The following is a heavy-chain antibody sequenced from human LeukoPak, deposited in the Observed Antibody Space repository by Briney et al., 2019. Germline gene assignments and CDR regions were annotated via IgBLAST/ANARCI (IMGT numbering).Heavy chain of an antibody. J-gene: IGHJ4*02. CDR1: GFTFTTYA. Sequence: GGSLRLSCAASGFTFTTYAMTWVRQAPGKGLEWVSAISGSGDETYYADSVRGRFTISRDNSENTLSLQLSSLRADDTAVYYCAKDNVDTSSCLDYWGQGTLVTVSS. D-gene: IGHD6-6*01. CDR2: ISGSGDET. CDR3: AKDNVDTSSCLDY. V-gene: IGHV3-23*01.